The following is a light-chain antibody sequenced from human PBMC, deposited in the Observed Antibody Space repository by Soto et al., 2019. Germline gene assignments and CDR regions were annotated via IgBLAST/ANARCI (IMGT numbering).Light chain of an antibody. CDR1: SSNIGTGSD. CDR3: QSYDSSLRIYV. J-gene: IGLJ1*01. CDR2: GNS. V-gene: IGLV1-40*01. Sequence: QAVVTQPPSVSGAPGQRVTISCSGSSSNIGTGSDVYWYQHFPGAAPKLLIYGNSNRPSGVPNRFSGSKSGTSASLAITGLQAEDEGDYYCQSYDSSLRIYVFGTGTKLTVL.